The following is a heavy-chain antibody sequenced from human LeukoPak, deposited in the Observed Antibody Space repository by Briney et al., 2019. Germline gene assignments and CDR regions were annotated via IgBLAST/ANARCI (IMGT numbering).Heavy chain of an antibody. CDR1: GGSISSGGYS. CDR2: IYYSGST. J-gene: IGHJ6*03. D-gene: IGHD4-23*01. CDR3: ARDYGGKAARWDYYYYMDV. Sequence: SETLSLTCAVSGGSISSGGYSWSWIRQPPGKGLEWIGYIYYSGSTYYNPSLKSRVTISVDTSKNQFSLKLSSVTAADTAVYYCARDYGGKAARWDYYYYMDVWGKGTTVTVSS. V-gene: IGHV4-30-4*07.